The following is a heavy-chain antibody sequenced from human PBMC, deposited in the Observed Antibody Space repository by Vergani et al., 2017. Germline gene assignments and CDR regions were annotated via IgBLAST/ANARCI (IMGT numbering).Heavy chain of an antibody. J-gene: IGHJ4*02. D-gene: IGHD3-22*01. CDR2: IYYSGST. Sequence: QVQLQESGPGLVKPSETLSLTCTVSGGSISSSSYYWGWIRQPPGKGLEWIGSIYYSGSTYYNPSLKSRVTISVDTSKNQFSLKLSSVTAADTAVYYCARVDYYDSSGYYYYFDYWGQGTLVTVSS. CDR3: ARVDYYDSSGYYYYFDY. V-gene: IGHV4-39*07. CDR1: GGSISSSSYY.